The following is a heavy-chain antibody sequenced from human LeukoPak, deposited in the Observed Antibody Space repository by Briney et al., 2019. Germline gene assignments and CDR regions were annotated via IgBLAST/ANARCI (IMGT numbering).Heavy chain of an antibody. CDR1: GYSFPSYW. Sequence: GESLKISCKGSGYSFPSYWITWVRHMHGKGLEWIGRNVPSDSYTNYSPSFQGHVTISADKSISTAYLQWSSLKASDTAMYYCARSYSGYDYLDYWGQGTLVTVSS. CDR3: ARSYSGYDYLDY. CDR2: NVPSDSYT. V-gene: IGHV5-10-1*01. J-gene: IGHJ4*02. D-gene: IGHD5-12*01.